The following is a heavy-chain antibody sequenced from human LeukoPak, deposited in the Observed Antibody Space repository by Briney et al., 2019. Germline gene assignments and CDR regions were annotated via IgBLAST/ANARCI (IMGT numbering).Heavy chain of an antibody. CDR2: IKQDGIDT. CDR3: ATSRWPEGH. D-gene: IGHD1-14*01. V-gene: IGHV3-7*03. CDR1: GFIFTTYW. J-gene: IGHJ4*02. Sequence: GGSLRLSCSASGFIFTTYWMSWVRQAPGKGLEWVANIKQDGIDTNYADSVKGRFTISRDNAKNSVYLQMNSLRAEDTATYYCATSRWPEGHWGQGTLVTVSS.